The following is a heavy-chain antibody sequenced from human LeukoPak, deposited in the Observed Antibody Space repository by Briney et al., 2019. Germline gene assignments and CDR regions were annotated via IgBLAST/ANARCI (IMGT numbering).Heavy chain of an antibody. CDR2: IYDTGAT. Sequence: SETLSLTCTVSGGSISSTYWNWIRQPPGKGLEWIGYIYDTGATDYNPSLKSRVTISSDTSKNQFSLNLSSVTAADTSVYHCARGALRRFEIFDNWGQGTRVTVSS. J-gene: IGHJ4*02. D-gene: IGHD3-10*01. CDR1: GGSISSTY. CDR3: ARGALRRFEIFDN. V-gene: IGHV4-59*01.